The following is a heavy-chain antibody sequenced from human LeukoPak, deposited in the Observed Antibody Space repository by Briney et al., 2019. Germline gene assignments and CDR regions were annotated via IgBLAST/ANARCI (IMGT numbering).Heavy chain of an antibody. CDR2: INPNSGGT. CDR3: APAGRYCSGGSCSVFFDY. J-gene: IGHJ4*02. D-gene: IGHD2-15*01. V-gene: IGHV1-2*02. CDR1: GYTFTGYY. Sequence: ASVKVSCKASGYTFTGYYMHWVRQAPGQGLEWMGWINPNSGGTNYAQKFQGRVTMTRDTSISTAYMELSRLRSDNTAVYYCAPAGRYCSGGSCSVFFDYWGQGTLVTVSS.